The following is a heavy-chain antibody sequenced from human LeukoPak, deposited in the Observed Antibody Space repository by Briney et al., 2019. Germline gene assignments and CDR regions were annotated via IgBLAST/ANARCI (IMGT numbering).Heavy chain of an antibody. CDR1: GFTFSGYA. V-gene: IGHV3-23*01. Sequence: GGSLRLSCSVSGFTFSGYAMSWVRQAPGKGLEWVSPISGSGDYTYYADSVKGRFSISRDNSKNTLHLQMNSLRAEDTAVYYCAKTLFDCSGGSCYKAYFDDWGQGTLVTVSS. J-gene: IGHJ4*02. D-gene: IGHD2-15*01. CDR3: AKTLFDCSGGSCYKAYFDD. CDR2: ISGSGDYT.